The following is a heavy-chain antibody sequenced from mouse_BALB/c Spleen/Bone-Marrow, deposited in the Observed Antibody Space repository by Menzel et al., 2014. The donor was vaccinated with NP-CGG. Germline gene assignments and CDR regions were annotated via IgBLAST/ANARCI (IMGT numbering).Heavy chain of an antibody. CDR2: ILPGSGST. CDR3: AREDGLWYFDV. J-gene: IGHJ1*01. D-gene: IGHD1-2*01. Sequence: QVQLKDSGAGLMKPGASVKISCKATGYTFSSYWIEWVKQRPGHGLEWIGEILPGSGSTNYNEKFKGKATFTADTSSNTAYMQLSSLTSEDSAVYYCAREDGLWYFDVWGAGTTVTVSS. V-gene: IGHV1-9*01. CDR1: GYTFSSYW.